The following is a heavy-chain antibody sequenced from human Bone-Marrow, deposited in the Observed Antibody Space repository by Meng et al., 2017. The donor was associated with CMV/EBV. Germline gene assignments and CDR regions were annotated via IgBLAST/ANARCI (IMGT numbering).Heavy chain of an antibody. V-gene: IGHV5-51*01. CDR2: IYPGDSDT. CDR3: ARGQEIIALPPVVERDY. D-gene: IGHD3-10*01. CDR1: GYSFTSYW. Sequence: GESLKISCKGSGYSFTSYWIGWVRQMPGKGLEWMGIIYPGDSDTRYSPSFQGQVTISADKSISTAYMELSRLRSDDAAVFYCARGQEIIALPPVVERDYWGQGTLVTVSS. J-gene: IGHJ4*02.